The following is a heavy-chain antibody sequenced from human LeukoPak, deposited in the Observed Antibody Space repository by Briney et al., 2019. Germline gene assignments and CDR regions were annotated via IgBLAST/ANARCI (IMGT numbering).Heavy chain of an antibody. CDR2: INTNGANT. J-gene: IGHJ4*02. V-gene: IGHV3-64*04. D-gene: IGHD6-13*01. CDR3: ARVAAAAGTDYFDY. CDR1: GFTFKSYA. Sequence: PGGSLRLSCSASGFTFKSYAMHWVRQAPGKGLEYVSSINTNGANTYYADSVKGRFTISRDNAKNTLYLQMNSLRAEDTAVYYCARVAAAAGTDYFDYWGQGTLVTVSS.